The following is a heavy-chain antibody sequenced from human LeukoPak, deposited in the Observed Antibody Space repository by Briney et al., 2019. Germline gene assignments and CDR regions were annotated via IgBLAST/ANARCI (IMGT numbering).Heavy chain of an antibody. CDR3: SRSPEQLDSTRIYTYYFDY. CDR2: INHSGST. J-gene: IGHJ4*02. D-gene: IGHD1-1*01. V-gene: IGHV4-34*01. CDR1: GGSFSGYY. Sequence: SETLSLTCAVYGGSFSGYYWSWIRQPPGKGLEWIGEINHSGSTNYNPSPKSRVTISASTSTNQFPLKLSSVTTADTAVYYCSRSPEQLDSTRIYTYYFDYWGQGTLVTVSS.